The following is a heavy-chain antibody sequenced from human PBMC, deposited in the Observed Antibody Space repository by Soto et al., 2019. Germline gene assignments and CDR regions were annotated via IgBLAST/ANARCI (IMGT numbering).Heavy chain of an antibody. J-gene: IGHJ4*02. CDR1: GFSFSSYE. D-gene: IGHD3-3*01. V-gene: IGHV3-48*03. CDR3: AREGLGGDFWSGYYSGHYFDY. CDR2: VSNSGSIV. Sequence: EVQLVESGGGLAQPGGSLRLSCAASGFSFSSYEMNWVRQAPGKGLEWVSCVSNSGSIVYYADSVKGRLTISRDNAKNSLYLQMNSLRAEDTAVYYCAREGLGGDFWSGYYSGHYFDYWGQGTLVTVSS.